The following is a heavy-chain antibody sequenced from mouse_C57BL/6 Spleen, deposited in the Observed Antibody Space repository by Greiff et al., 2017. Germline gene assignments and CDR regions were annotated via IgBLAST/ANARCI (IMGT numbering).Heavy chain of an antibody. CDR2: IDPSDSYT. D-gene: IGHD2-10*02. CDR1: GYTFTSYW. V-gene: IGHV1-59*01. Sequence: VQLQQPGAELVRPGTSVKLSCKASGYTFTSYWMDWVKQRPGQGLEWIGVIDPSDSYTNYNQKFKGKATLTVDTSSSTAYMQLSSLTSEDSAVYYCARDLGFDVWGTGTTVTVSS. CDR3: ARDLGFDV. J-gene: IGHJ1*03.